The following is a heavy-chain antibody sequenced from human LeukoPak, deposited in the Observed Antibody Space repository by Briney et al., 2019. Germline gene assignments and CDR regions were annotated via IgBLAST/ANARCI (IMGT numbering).Heavy chain of an antibody. J-gene: IGHJ4*02. Sequence: SETLSLTCTVSGASISNYYWSWIRQPPGKGLEWVGYISYGGSTRYNPSLKSRVSTSLDTSKNQFSLKLSSVTAADTAVYYCAGMYYDVLTGYSYFDYWGQGTLVTVSS. CDR2: ISYGGST. CDR3: AGMYYDVLTGYSYFDY. CDR1: GASISNYY. V-gene: IGHV4-59*01. D-gene: IGHD3-9*01.